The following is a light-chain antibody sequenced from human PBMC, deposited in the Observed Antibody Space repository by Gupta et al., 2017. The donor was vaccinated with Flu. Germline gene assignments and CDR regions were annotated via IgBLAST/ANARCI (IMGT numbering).Light chain of an antibody. Sequence: QSALTQPASVSGPPGQSITISCTGTSSDVGGHNSVSWYQQYPGKAPKLMIYEVTDRPSGVSNRFSGSKSGNTASLTISGLQAEDEADYYCTSYTSSSTLLFGGGTKLTVL. CDR3: TSYTSSSTLL. CDR1: SSDVGGHNS. V-gene: IGLV2-14*01. J-gene: IGLJ2*01. CDR2: EVT.